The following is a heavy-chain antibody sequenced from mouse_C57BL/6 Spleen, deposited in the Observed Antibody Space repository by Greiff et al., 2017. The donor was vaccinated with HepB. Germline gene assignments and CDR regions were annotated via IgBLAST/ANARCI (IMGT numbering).Heavy chain of an antibody. CDR2: INPGSGGT. V-gene: IGHV1-54*01. CDR3: ARAGAKGFDY. CDR1: GYAFTNYL. J-gene: IGHJ2*01. Sequence: QVQLQQSGAELVRPGTSVKVSCKASGYAFTNYLIEWVKQRPGQGLEWIGVINPGSGGTNYNEKFKGKATLTADKSSSTAYMQLSSLTSEDSAVYLCARAGAKGFDYWGKGTTLTVSS.